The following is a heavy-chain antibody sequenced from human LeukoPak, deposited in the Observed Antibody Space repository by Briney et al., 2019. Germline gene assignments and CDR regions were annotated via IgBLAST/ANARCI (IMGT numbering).Heavy chain of an antibody. V-gene: IGHV4-59*08. CDR2: IYYSGST. CDR1: GGSISSYY. Sequence: SDTLSLTCTVSGGSISSYYWSWIRQPPGKGLEWIGYIYYSGSTNYNPSLKSRVTISVDTSKNQFSLKLSSVTAADTAVYYCARRNNWFDPWGQGTLVTVSS. J-gene: IGHJ5*02. CDR3: ARRNNWFDP.